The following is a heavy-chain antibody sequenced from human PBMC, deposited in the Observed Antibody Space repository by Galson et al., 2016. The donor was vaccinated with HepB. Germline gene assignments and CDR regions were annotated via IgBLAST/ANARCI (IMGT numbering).Heavy chain of an antibody. CDR1: GGSISSYY. CDR3: ARTYSSRPAYYYYYGMDV. V-gene: IGHV4-59*01. CDR2: IYYSGST. D-gene: IGHD6-13*01. Sequence: SETLSLTCTVSGGSISSYYWGWIRQPPGKGLEWIGYIYYSGSTNYNPSLKSRVTISVDTSKNQFSLKLSPVTAADTAVYYCARTYSSRPAYYYYYGMDVWGQGTTVTVSS. J-gene: IGHJ6*02.